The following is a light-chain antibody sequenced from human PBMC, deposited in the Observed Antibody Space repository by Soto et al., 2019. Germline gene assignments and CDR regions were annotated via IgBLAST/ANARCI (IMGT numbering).Light chain of an antibody. CDR3: ATWDSSLSAGV. V-gene: IGLV1-51*01. CDR1: SSNIGNNY. Sequence: QSVLTQPPSVSAAPGQRVTISCSGGSSNIGNNYVSWYQQLPGTAPKLLIYDNNNRPSGIPDRFSGSKSGTSATLGITGLQTGDEADYYCATWDSSLSAGVFGTGTKVTVL. CDR2: DNN. J-gene: IGLJ1*01.